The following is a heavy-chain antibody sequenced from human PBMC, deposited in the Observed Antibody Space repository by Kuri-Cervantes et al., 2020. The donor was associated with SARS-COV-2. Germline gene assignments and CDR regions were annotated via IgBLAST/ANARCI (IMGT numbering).Heavy chain of an antibody. Sequence: SQTLSLTCAVYGGSFSGYYWSWIRQPPGKGLEWIGEINHSGSTNYNPSLKSRVTISVDTSKNQFSLKLSSVTAADTAVYYCASPPMEQLVEGGLEYFQHWGQGTLGTGSS. D-gene: IGHD6-13*01. J-gene: IGHJ1*01. CDR2: INHSGST. V-gene: IGHV4-34*01. CDR3: ASPPMEQLVEGGLEYFQH. CDR1: GGSFSGYY.